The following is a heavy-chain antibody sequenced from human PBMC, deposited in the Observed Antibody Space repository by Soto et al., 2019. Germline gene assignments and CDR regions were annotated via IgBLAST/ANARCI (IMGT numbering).Heavy chain of an antibody. V-gene: IGHV1-69*01. CDR1: GGLFSTYA. D-gene: IGHD3-10*01. CDR2: IIPIFGTP. Sequence: QVQVIQSGAEVKKPGSSVKVSCQVSGGLFSTYAISWLRQAPGQGLEWMGWIIPIFGTPDYAQNFQGRVTITADESTGTAYMELSGLRSEDTAVYYCARDRDDYGTGNYYIRIDFWGQGTLVTVSS. J-gene: IGHJ4*02. CDR3: ARDRDDYGTGNYYIRIDF.